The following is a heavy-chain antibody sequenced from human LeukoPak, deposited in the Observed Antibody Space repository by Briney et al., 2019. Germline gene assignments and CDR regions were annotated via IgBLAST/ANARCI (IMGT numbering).Heavy chain of an antibody. V-gene: IGHV3-21*01. J-gene: IGHJ3*02. CDR3: ARDGPRIVVVPAASLEDAFDI. CDR1: GFTFSSYS. Sequence: GGSLRLSCAASGFTFSSYSMNWVRQAPGKGLEWVSSISSSSSYIYYADSVKGRFTISRDNAKNSLYLQMNSLRAEDTAVYYCARDGPRIVVVPAASLEDAFDIWGQGTMVTVSS. D-gene: IGHD2-2*01. CDR2: ISSSSSYI.